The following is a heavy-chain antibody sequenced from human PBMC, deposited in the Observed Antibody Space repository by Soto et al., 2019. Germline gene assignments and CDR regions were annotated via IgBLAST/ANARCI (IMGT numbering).Heavy chain of an antibody. V-gene: IGHV3-30*03. J-gene: IGHJ6*02. CDR1: RLTFSYYG. D-gene: IGHD3-16*01. Sequence: QVQLVESGGGVVQPGRSQRLSCAASRLTFSYYGMHWVRQAPGKGLEWVAVISYDGSNSSYADSVKGRFTISRDNSKNTVYLQMNSLRIEDTAVYYCAREQPHVYRTRPYGMDVWGQGTTVTVSS. CDR2: ISYDGSNS. CDR3: AREQPHVYRTRPYGMDV.